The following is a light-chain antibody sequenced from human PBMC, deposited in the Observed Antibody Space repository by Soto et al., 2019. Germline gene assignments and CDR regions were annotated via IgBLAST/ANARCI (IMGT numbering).Light chain of an antibody. J-gene: IGLJ2*01. CDR2: LNSDGSH. V-gene: IGLV4-69*01. CDR1: SGHSSYA. CDR3: QTWGTGIL. Sequence: QLVLTQSPSASASLGASVKLTCTLSSGHSSYAIAWHQQQPEKGPRYLMKLNSDGSHSKGDEIPDRFSGSSSGAERYLTISCLQYEDEADYYCQTWGTGILCGGGTKHTDL.